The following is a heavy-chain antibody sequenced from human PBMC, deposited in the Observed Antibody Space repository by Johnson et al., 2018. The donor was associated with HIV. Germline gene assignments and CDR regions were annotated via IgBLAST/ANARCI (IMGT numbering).Heavy chain of an antibody. D-gene: IGHD6-6*01. Sequence: VQLVESGGGLVQPGGSLRLSCAASGFTFSSYAMHWVRQAPGKGLEWLAFISFDGSNKYFGDSVEGRFDISRENSKNSHYLHMNSLRPEDTAIYYCVREGYSSSSDAFDIWGQGTMVTVSS. V-gene: IGHV3-30*09. CDR3: VREGYSSSSDAFDI. CDR1: GFTFSSYA. J-gene: IGHJ3*02. CDR2: ISFDGSNK.